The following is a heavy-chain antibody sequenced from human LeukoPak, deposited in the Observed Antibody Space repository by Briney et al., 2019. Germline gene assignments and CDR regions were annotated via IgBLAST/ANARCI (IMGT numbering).Heavy chain of an antibody. D-gene: IGHD2-21*02. CDR2: IRYDGSNK. CDR3: AKEGGMVTDY. J-gene: IGHJ4*02. V-gene: IGHV3-30*02. Sequence: PGGSLRLSXAASGFTFSSYGMHWVRQAPGKGLEWVAFIRYDGSNKYYADSVKGRFTISRDNSKNTLYLQMNSLRAEDTAVCYCAKEGGMVTDYWGQGTLVTVSS. CDR1: GFTFSSYG.